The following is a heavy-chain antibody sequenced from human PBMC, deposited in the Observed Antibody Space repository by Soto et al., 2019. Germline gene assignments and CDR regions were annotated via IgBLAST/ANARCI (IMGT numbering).Heavy chain of an antibody. CDR2: IYEGGNT. CDR3: VRRSPEDAFDI. V-gene: IGHV4-30-2*01. CDR1: GGSIISDGYS. J-gene: IGHJ3*02. Sequence: SETLSLTCAVSGGSIISDGYSWSWIRQPPGKGLQWIGHIYEGGNTYYTPTLESRVAISTDKSKNQFSLRLSSVTAADTAVYYCVRRSPEDAFDIWGQGTMVTVSS.